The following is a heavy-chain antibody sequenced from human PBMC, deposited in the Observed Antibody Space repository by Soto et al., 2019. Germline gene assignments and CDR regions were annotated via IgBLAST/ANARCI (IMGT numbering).Heavy chain of an antibody. CDR2: ISYDGSNK. V-gene: IGHV3-30*18. D-gene: IGHD3-9*01. CDR3: AKPRYFDWLLLDAFDI. CDR1: GFTFSSYG. J-gene: IGHJ3*02. Sequence: GGSLRLSCAASGFTFSSYGMHWVRQAPGKGLEWVAVISYDGSNKYYADSVKGRFTISRDNSKNTLYLQMNSLRAEDTAVYYCAKPRYFDWLLLDAFDIWGQGTMVTVSS.